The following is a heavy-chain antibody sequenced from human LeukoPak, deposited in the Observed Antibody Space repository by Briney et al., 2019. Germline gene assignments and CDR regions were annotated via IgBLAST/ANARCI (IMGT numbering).Heavy chain of an antibody. J-gene: IGHJ2*01. CDR1: GLSLSSNN. D-gene: IGHD1-14*01. V-gene: IGHV3-48*04. Sequence: GGSLRLSCAASGLSLSSNNMHWVRQAPGGGLEWLSYISAGSGTVFSADSVKGRFGISRDNARESLFLQMNSLRVDDTAVYYCTKDLGLRRMIWGRGTLVIVSS. CDR3: TKDLGLRRMI. CDR2: ISAGSGTV.